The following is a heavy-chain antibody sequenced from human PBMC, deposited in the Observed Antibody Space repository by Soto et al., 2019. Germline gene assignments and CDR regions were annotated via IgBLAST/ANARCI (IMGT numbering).Heavy chain of an antibody. CDR3: ARDAPNSSSGRGGDIDY. J-gene: IGHJ4*02. D-gene: IGHD3-22*01. CDR2: IWYDGNNK. Sequence: QVQLVESGGGVVQPGRSLRLSCAASGFTFSSYGMHWVRQAPGKGLEWVAVIWYDGNNKYSADSVKGRFTISRDNSKNTLYLQMNSLRAEDTAVYYCARDAPNSSSGRGGDIDYWGQGTLVTVSS. V-gene: IGHV3-33*01. CDR1: GFTFSSYG.